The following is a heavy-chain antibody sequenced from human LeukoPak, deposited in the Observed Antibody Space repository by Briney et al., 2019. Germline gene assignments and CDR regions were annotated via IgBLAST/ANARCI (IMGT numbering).Heavy chain of an antibody. D-gene: IGHD6-25*01. J-gene: IGHJ4*02. CDR1: GFTFSISS. CDR2: IRGSSTTI. CDR3: AKISSSAESNFDY. Sequence: PGGSLRLSCTASGFTFSISSMNWVRQTPGKGLEWISYIRGSSTTIYYADSVKGRFAISRENSKNTVYLQMNDLRPEDTALYFCAKISSSAESNFDYWGQGTLLTVSS. V-gene: IGHV3-48*01.